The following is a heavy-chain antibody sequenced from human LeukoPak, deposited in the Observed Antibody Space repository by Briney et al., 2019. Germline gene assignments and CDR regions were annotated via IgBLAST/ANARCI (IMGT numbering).Heavy chain of an antibody. CDR1: GYTFTSYA. J-gene: IGHJ4*02. CDR2: INAGNGNT. Sequence: ASVKVSCKASGYTFTSYAMHWVRQAPGQRLEWMGWINAGNGNTKYSQKFQGRVTITRDTSASTAYMELSSLRSEDTAVYYCARARGFGAKFDYWGQGTLVTVSS. CDR3: ARARGFGAKFDY. V-gene: IGHV1-3*01. D-gene: IGHD3-10*01.